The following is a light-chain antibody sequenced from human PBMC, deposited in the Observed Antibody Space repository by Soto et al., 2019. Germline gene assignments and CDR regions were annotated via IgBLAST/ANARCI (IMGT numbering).Light chain of an antibody. CDR3: QTWGTVV. CDR1: SGHSSYA. J-gene: IGLJ2*01. CDR2: LNSDGSH. Sequence: QLVLTQSPSAPASLGASVKLTCTLSSGHSSYAIAWHQQQPEKGPRYLMKLNSDGSHSKGDGIPDRFSGSSSGAERYLTISSLQSEDEADYYCQTWGTVVFGGGTKLTVL. V-gene: IGLV4-69*01.